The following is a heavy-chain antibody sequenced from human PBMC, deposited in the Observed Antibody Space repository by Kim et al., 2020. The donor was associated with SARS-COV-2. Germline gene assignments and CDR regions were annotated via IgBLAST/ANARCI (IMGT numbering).Heavy chain of an antibody. CDR2: INHSGST. J-gene: IGHJ4*02. CDR1: GGSFSGYY. V-gene: IGHV4-34*01. CDR3: ARDSLNRKWLRGFLGKFDY. Sequence: SETLSLTCAVYGGSFSGYYWSWIRQPPGKGLEWIGEINHSGSTNYNPSLKSRVTISVDTSKNQFSLKLSSVTAADTAVYYCARDSLNRKWLRGFLGKFDYWGQGTLVTVSS. D-gene: IGHD5-12*01.